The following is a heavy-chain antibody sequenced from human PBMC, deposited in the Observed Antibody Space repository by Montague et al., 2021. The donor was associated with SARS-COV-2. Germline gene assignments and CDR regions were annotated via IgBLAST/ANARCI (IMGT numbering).Heavy chain of an antibody. Sequence: SETLSLTCTVSGGSVSSSSYYWGWIRQPPGKGLEWIGSIYYSGXTXYXXXXKXRVTISVDTSKNQFSLKLRSVTAADTTVYYCARHDRQFLRFNLYYFDDWGQGTLVTVSS. CDR2: IYYSGXT. CDR1: GGSVSSSSYY. CDR3: ARHDRQFLRFNLYYFDD. J-gene: IGHJ4*02. D-gene: IGHD5/OR15-5a*01. V-gene: IGHV4-39*01.